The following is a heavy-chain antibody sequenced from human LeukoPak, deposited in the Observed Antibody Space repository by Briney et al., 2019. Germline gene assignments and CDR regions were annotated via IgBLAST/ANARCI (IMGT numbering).Heavy chain of an antibody. V-gene: IGHV1-3*01. CDR2: INAGNGNT. CDR1: GYTFTSYA. Sequence: ASVKVSCKASGYTFTSYAMHWVRQAPGQRLEWMGWINAGNGNTKYSQKFQGRVTITRDTSASTAYMELSSLRSEDTAVYYCARDQRFELLWFGELLSRGQGTLVTVSS. CDR3: ARDQRFELLWFGELLS. D-gene: IGHD3-10*01. J-gene: IGHJ4*02.